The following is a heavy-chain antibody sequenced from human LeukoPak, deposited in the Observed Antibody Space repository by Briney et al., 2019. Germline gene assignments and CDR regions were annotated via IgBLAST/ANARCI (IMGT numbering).Heavy chain of an antibody. CDR3: AGLYYGSGSYYGY. Sequence: SGGSLRLSCAASGFTFSSYSMNWVRQAPGKGLEWVSSISSSSSYIYYADSVKGRFTISRDNAKNSLYLQMNSLRAEDTAVYYCAGLYYGSGSYYGYWGQGTLVTVSS. D-gene: IGHD3-10*01. CDR1: GFTFSSYS. J-gene: IGHJ4*02. CDR2: ISSSSSYI. V-gene: IGHV3-21*01.